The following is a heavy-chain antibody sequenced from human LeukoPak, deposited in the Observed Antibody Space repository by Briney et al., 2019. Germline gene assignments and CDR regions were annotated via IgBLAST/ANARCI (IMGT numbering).Heavy chain of an antibody. CDR1: GFIFSTHG. CDR2: IWYDGSDK. V-gene: IGHV3-33*01. CDR3: ARGRGLGSGSYYYYFDY. Sequence: GGSLRLSCAASGFIFSTHGMHWVRQAPGKGLEWVAVIWYDGSDKYYADSMKGRFTISRDNSKNTLYLQMDSLRAEDTAGYYCARGRGLGSGSYYYYFDYWGQGTLVTVSS. J-gene: IGHJ4*02. D-gene: IGHD3-22*01.